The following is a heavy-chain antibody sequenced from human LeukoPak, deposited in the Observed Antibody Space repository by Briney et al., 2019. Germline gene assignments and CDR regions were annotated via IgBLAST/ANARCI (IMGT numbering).Heavy chain of an antibody. CDR1: AFTFTSYW. D-gene: IGHD3-3*01. J-gene: IGHJ4*02. CDR2: IKKDGSEK. Sequence: PGGSLRLSCAASAFTFTSYWMSWVRQAPGKGLEWVANIKKDGSEKYYVDSVKGRFTISRDNAKNSLYLQMNSLRADDTAVYYCARVYYDFWSGYAAPGVTFDYWGQGTLVTVSS. V-gene: IGHV3-7*01. CDR3: ARVYYDFWSGYAAPGVTFDY.